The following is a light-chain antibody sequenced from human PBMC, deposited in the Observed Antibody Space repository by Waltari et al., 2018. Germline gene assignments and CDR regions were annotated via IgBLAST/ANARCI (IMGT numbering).Light chain of an antibody. CDR2: KAS. J-gene: IGKJ4*01. CDR1: QGISSY. V-gene: IGKV1-9*01. Sequence: DIQMTQSPSSLSASVGDRVTITCRASQGISSYLAWYQQKPGKAPKLLIYKASTLQRGVPSRFSGSGSGTDFTLTISSLQPEDFATYYCQQHNSNPLTFGGGTKVEIK. CDR3: QQHNSNPLT.